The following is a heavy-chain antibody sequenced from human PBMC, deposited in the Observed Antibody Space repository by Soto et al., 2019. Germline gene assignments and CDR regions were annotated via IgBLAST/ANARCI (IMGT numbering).Heavy chain of an antibody. CDR1: GGTFSSYA. CDR2: IIPIFGTA. J-gene: IGHJ5*02. V-gene: IGHV1-69*13. D-gene: IGHD2-15*01. Sequence: SVKVSCKASGGTFSSYAISWVRQAPGQGLEWMGGIIPIFGTANYAQKFQGRVTITADESTSTAYMELSSLSFEDTAVYFFSSRELHCSGGSCYSSWFDPWGQGTLVTVSS. CDR3: SSRELHCSGGSCYSSWFDP.